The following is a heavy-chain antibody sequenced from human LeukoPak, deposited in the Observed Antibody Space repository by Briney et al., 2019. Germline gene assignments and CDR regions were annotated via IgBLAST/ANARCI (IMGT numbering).Heavy chain of an antibody. CDR2: ITGSGGST. Sequence: PGGSLRLSCAASGFSFSSYAMSWVRQAPGKGLEWVSAITGSGGSTYYADSVKGRFTISRDNSKNTVYLQMNSLRAEDTAVYYCAKRIAATSFDYWGQGTLVTVSS. CDR3: AKRIAATSFDY. D-gene: IGHD6-13*01. J-gene: IGHJ4*02. V-gene: IGHV3-23*01. CDR1: GFSFSSYA.